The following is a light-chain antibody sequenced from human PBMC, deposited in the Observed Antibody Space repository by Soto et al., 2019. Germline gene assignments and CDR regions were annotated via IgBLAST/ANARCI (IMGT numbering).Light chain of an antibody. V-gene: IGKV1-39*01. CDR2: AAS. CDR1: QGVSAY. CDR3: QKRYKTPHT. Sequence: DIQMNQSPSSLSASVGDRVTITCRASQGVSAYLLWYQQRQGTAPKLLIYAASNLLSGVPSRFSGSGSGPNFTLTISSLQPEDCATYYCQKRYKTPHTFGQGTKLETK. J-gene: IGKJ2*01.